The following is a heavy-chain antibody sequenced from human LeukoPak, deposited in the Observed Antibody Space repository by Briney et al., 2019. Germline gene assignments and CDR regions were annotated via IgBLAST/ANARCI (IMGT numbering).Heavy chain of an antibody. J-gene: IGHJ3*02. D-gene: IGHD3-22*01. CDR1: GYSFTSYW. Sequence: GESLKISCKGSGYSFTSYWIGWVRQMPGKGLEWMGIIYPDDSDTRYSPSFQGQVTISADKSISTAYLQWSSLKASDTAMYYCARRAGQKYYYDSSGFHAFDIWGQGTMVTVSS. V-gene: IGHV5-51*01. CDR2: IYPDDSDT. CDR3: ARRAGQKYYYDSSGFHAFDI.